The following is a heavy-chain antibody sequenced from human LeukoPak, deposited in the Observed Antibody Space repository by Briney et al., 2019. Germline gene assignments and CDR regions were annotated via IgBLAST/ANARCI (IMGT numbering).Heavy chain of an antibody. CDR1: GYSFTSYW. J-gene: IGHJ5*02. CDR2: IYPGDSDT. CDR3: AGVRYFGCPPSCWFDP. Sequence: GESLKISCKGSGYSFTSYWIGWVRQMPGKGLEWMGIIYPGDSDTRYSPSFQGQVTISADKSISTAYLQWSSLKASDTAMYYCAGVRYFGCPPSCWFDPWGQGTLVTVPS. D-gene: IGHD3-9*01. V-gene: IGHV5-51*01.